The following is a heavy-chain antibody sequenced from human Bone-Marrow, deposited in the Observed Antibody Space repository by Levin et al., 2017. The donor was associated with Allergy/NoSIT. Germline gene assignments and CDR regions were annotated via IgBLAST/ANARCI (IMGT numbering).Heavy chain of an antibody. CDR3: ARAVAGTGGALHFDI. CDR1: GFTFSSYD. CDR2: IGTAGDT. Sequence: PGGSLRLSCAASGFTFSSYDMHWVLQATGKGLEWVSAIGTAGDTYYPGSVKGRFTISRENAKNSLYLQMNSLRAGDTAVYYCARAVAGTGGALHFDIWGQGTMVTVSS. J-gene: IGHJ3*02. V-gene: IGHV3-13*01. D-gene: IGHD6-19*01.